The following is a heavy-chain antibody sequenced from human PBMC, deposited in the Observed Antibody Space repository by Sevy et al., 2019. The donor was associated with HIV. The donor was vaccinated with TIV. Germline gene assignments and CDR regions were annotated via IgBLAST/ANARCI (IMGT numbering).Heavy chain of an antibody. CDR1: GITISKYG. CDR2: ISSRSGTI. Sequence: GGSLRLSCAASGITISKYGVNWVRQAPGKGLEWVSYISSRSGTIYYADSVKGRFTISRDNAKNTLSLQMNSLRAEDTAVYYCARGGYPRPFDYWGQGTLVTVSS. CDR3: ARGGYPRPFDY. J-gene: IGHJ4*02. D-gene: IGHD1-1*01. V-gene: IGHV3-48*01.